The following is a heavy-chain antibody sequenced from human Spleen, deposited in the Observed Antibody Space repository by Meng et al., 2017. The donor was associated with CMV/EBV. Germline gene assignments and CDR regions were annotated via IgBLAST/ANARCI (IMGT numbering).Heavy chain of an antibody. J-gene: IGHJ3*02. CDR3: VRGLTVAYYGSALDI. CDR1: GFAFNTYA. D-gene: IGHD2-21*01. Sequence: GESLKISCAASGFAFNTYAMHWARQAPGKGLVWVARLNIDGSTATYADSAKGRFTISRDNAESTVDLQMNSLRAEDTGIYYCVRGLTVAYYGSALDIWGQGTMVTVSS. V-gene: IGHV3-74*01. CDR2: LNIDGSTA.